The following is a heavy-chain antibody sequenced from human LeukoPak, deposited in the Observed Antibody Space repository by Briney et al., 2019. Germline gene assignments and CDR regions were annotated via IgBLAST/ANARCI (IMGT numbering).Heavy chain of an antibody. CDR1: GFTFSSYA. Sequence: PGGSLRLSCAASGFTFSSYAMSWVRQAPGKGLEWVSAISGSGGSTYYADSVKGRFTISRDNSKNTLYLQMNSLRAEDTAVYYCAKDHYDYVWGSYRQLDHWGQGTTVTVSS. CDR3: AKDHYDYVWGSYRQLDH. D-gene: IGHD3-16*02. V-gene: IGHV3-23*01. CDR2: ISGSGGST. J-gene: IGHJ6*02.